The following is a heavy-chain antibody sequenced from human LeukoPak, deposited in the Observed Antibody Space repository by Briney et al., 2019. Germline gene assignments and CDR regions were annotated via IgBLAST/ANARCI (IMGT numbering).Heavy chain of an antibody. CDR2: LNPNSGDT. Sequence: ASVKVSCKASGYTFTDYYMHWVRQAPGQGLEWMGWLNPNSGDTNYAQKFQGRVSMTRDSSISTAYMGLSDLRSDDTAVYSCARGRNIEMTTMSGGSDYWGQGTLVTVSS. J-gene: IGHJ4*02. CDR3: ARGRNIEMTTMSGGSDY. V-gene: IGHV1-2*02. CDR1: GYTFTDYY. D-gene: IGHD5-24*01.